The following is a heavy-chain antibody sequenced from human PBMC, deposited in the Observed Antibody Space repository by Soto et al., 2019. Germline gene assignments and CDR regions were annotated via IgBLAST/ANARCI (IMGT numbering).Heavy chain of an antibody. CDR3: AKGSMGEFEI. V-gene: IGHV3-23*01. CDR2: MSGSGGST. Sequence: GGSLRFSCAASGFTFSSYAMSWVRQAPGKGLGWVSAMSGSGGSTYYADSVKGRFTISRDNSKNTLYLQMNSLRAEDTAVYYCAKGSMGEFEIWGQGTMVTVSS. D-gene: IGHD2-8*01. J-gene: IGHJ3*02. CDR1: GFTFSSYA.